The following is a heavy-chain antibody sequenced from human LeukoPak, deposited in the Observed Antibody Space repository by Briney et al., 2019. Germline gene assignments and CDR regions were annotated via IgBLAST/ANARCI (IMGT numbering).Heavy chain of an antibody. CDR1: GFTFSAYG. Sequence: PGGSLRLSCAASGFTFSAYGMNCVRQAPGKGLEWVAIISFDGGTSYYADSVKGRFTISRDTSKNTLYLQMDSLRAEDTAVYYCAKSREGVPTRCLDSWGQGTLVTVSS. D-gene: IGHD5-24*01. V-gene: IGHV3-30*18. J-gene: IGHJ4*02. CDR3: AKSREGVPTRCLDS. CDR2: ISFDGGTS.